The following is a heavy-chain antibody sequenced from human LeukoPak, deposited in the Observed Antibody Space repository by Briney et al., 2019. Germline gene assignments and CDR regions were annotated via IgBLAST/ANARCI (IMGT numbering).Heavy chain of an antibody. CDR2: ISSSGSTI. Sequence: GGSLRLSCAASGFTFSSYEMNWVRQAPGKGLEWVSYISSSGSTIYYADSVKGRFTISRDSAKNSLYLQMNSLRAEDTAVYYCARGGAAAGIGYYYYGMDVWGKGTTVTVSS. V-gene: IGHV3-48*03. CDR3: ARGGAAAGIGYYYYGMDV. CDR1: GFTFSSYE. J-gene: IGHJ6*04. D-gene: IGHD6-13*01.